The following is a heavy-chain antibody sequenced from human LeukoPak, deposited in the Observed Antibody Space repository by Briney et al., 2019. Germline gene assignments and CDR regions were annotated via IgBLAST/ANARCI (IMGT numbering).Heavy chain of an antibody. CDR3: ARDSRYYYDSSGYYRFDY. J-gene: IGHJ4*02. V-gene: IGHV3-48*01. D-gene: IGHD3-22*01. Sequence: PGVSLRLSCAASGFTFSSYSMNWVRQVPGKGLEWVSYISSSSSTIYYADSVKGRFTISRDNAKNSLYLQMNSLRAEDTAVYYCARDSRYYYDSSGYYRFDYWGQGTLVTVSS. CDR1: GFTFSSYS. CDR2: ISSSSSTI.